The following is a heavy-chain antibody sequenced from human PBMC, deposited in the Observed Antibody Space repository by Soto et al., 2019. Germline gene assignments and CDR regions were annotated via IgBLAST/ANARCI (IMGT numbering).Heavy chain of an antibody. J-gene: IGHJ6*02. V-gene: IGHV3-23*01. CDR1: GFTFSSYA. D-gene: IGHD3-9*01. CDR2: ISGSGGST. CDR3: AKDLADPTFILTGYQDGYYYYGMDV. Sequence: GGSLRLSCAASGFTFSSYAMSWVRQAPGKGLEWVSAISGSGGSTYYADSVKGRFTISRDNSKNTLYLQMNSLRAEDTAVYYCAKDLADPTFILTGYQDGYYYYGMDVWGQGTTVTVSS.